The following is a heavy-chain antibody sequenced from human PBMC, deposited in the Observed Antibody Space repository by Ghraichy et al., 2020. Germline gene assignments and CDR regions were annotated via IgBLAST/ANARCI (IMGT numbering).Heavy chain of an antibody. CDR1: GYTFTSYG. CDR3: AREKATTYYYDSSGLPDY. D-gene: IGHD3-22*01. J-gene: IGHJ4*02. CDR2: ISAYNGNT. V-gene: IGHV1-18*04. Sequence: ASVKVSCKASGYTFTSYGISWVRQAPGQGLEWMGWISAYNGNTNYAQKLQGRVTMTTDTSTSTAYMELRSLRSDDTAVYYCAREKATTYYYDSSGLPDYWGQGTLVTVSS.